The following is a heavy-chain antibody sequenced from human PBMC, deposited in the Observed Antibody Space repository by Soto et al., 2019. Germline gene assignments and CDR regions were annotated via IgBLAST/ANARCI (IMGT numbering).Heavy chain of an antibody. J-gene: IGHJ4*01. V-gene: IGHV5-51*01. Sequence: GESLKISCKGSGYSFTRYWIGWVRHMPGKGLEWMGVIYPGDSDTRYSPSFQGQVTISVDMSISTAYLQWRSLRTSDTAIYYCARPSGWLSLSYFDYWGQGTLVTVSS. CDR3: ARPSGWLSLSYFDY. CDR2: IYPGDSDT. D-gene: IGHD3-22*01. CDR1: GYSFTRYW.